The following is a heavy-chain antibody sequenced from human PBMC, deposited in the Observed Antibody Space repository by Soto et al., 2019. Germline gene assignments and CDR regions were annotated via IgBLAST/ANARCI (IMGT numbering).Heavy chain of an antibody. CDR2: IIPILGIA. J-gene: IGHJ4*02. V-gene: IGHV1-69*04. Sequence: SVKVSCKASGYTFTSYGISWVRQAPGQGLEWMGRIIPILGIANYAQKFQGRVTITADKSTSTAYMELSSLRSEDTAVYYCARTSGLTAVDYWGQGTLVTVSS. CDR3: ARTSGLTAVDY. D-gene: IGHD5-12*01. CDR1: GYTFTSYG.